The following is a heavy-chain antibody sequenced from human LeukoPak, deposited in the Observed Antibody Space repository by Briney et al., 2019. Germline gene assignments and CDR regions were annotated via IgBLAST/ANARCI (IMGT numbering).Heavy chain of an antibody. CDR2: VNHGEST. CDR1: GGSFSSYY. J-gene: IGHJ4*02. V-gene: IGHV4-34*01. CDR3: ASLAVAGLSEGY. Sequence: SETLSLTCAIHGGSFSSYYWSWIRQPPGKGLECSGQVNHGESTSDILSLKSRVTISGDTSKKLSSLKLNSVTAADTAVYYCASLAVAGLSEGYWGQGTLVIVSS. D-gene: IGHD6-19*01.